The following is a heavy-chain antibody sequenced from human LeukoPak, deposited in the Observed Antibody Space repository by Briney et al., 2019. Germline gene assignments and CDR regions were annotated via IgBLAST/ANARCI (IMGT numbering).Heavy chain of an antibody. J-gene: IGHJ4*02. V-gene: IGHV3-48*02. D-gene: IGHD2-15*01. CDR3: ARARASGRSGFDY. Sequence: GGSLRLSCVASGLTVSSYSMNWVRQTPGKGLEWVSYISSSSSTIYYADSVKGRFTISRDNAKNSLDLQMNSLRDEDTAVYYCARARASGRSGFDYWGQGTLVTVSS. CDR1: GLTVSSYS. CDR2: ISSSSSTI.